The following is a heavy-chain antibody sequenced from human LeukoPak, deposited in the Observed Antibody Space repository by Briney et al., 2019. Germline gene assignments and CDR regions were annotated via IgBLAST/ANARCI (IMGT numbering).Heavy chain of an antibody. D-gene: IGHD1-26*01. Sequence: GASVKVSCKASGYSFSYYGINWVRQAPGQGLEWMGWISTYNGNTNYAQKSQGRVTMTTDTSTSTAYMELRSLRSDDTAVYYCARERGGDSGSYHPTDYWGQGTLVTVSS. V-gene: IGHV1-18*01. CDR2: ISTYNGNT. CDR1: GYSFSYYG. J-gene: IGHJ4*02. CDR3: ARERGGDSGSYHPTDY.